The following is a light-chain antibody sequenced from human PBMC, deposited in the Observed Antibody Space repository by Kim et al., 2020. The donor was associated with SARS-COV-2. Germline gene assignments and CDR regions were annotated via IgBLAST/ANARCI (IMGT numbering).Light chain of an antibody. CDR3: QQRSTWPA. J-gene: IGKJ5*01. V-gene: IGKV3-11*01. CDR2: DAS. Sequence: SLSPGERATLSCRASQNVANYLAWYQQKAGQAPSLLIYDASTRATGVPARFSGSGSGTDFTLTITSLEPEDFAVYYCQQRSTWPAFGQGTRLEIK. CDR1: QNVANY.